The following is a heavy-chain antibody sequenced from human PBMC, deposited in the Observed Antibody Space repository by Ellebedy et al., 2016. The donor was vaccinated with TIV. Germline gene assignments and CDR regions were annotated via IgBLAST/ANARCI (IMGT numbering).Heavy chain of an antibody. CDR1: GGSINSGSYF. J-gene: IGHJ6*02. CDR3: ARVNYYDSRAFYNYAVDV. CDR2: IYYSGSI. Sequence: MPSETLSLTCTVSGGSINSGSYFWSWIRQHPGKGLEWIGFIYYSGSIFYNPSLSSRITISVDRSQTPFSLHLSSVTAADTAVYYCARVNYYDSRAFYNYAVDVWGQGTTVTVSS. D-gene: IGHD3-22*01. V-gene: IGHV4-31*03.